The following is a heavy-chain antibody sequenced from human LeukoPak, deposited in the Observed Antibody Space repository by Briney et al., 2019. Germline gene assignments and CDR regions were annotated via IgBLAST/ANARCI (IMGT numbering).Heavy chain of an antibody. CDR1: GFTFSGSG. CDR3: AKGGCRGTCNPLAY. V-gene: IGHV3-23*01. J-gene: IGHJ4*02. CDR2: SGDSDGST. D-gene: IGHD2-15*01. Sequence: GGPLRLSCAASGFTFSGSGMSWVRQAPGKGLEWISSSGDSDGSTYYADSLKGRFTIFRDNSKNTLYLQMNNLRAEDTAVYYCAKGGCRGTCNPLAYWGQGALVTVSP.